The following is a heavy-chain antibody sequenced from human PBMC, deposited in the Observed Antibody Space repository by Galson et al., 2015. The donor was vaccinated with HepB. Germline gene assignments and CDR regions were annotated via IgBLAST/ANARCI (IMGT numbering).Heavy chain of an antibody. Sequence: SLRLSCAASGFTFSGSAMHWVRQASGKGLEWVGRIRSKANSYATAYAASVKGRFTISRDDSKNTAYLQMNSLKTEDTAVYYCTRPPDYGGNSGGYWGQGTLVTVSS. CDR2: IRSKANSYAT. D-gene: IGHD4-23*01. J-gene: IGHJ4*02. CDR1: GFTFSGSA. V-gene: IGHV3-73*01. CDR3: TRPPDYGGNSGGY.